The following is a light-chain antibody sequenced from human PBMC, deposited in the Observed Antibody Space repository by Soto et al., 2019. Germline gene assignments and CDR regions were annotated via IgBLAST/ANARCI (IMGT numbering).Light chain of an antibody. V-gene: IGKV3-20*01. J-gene: IGKJ4*01. CDR2: GAS. CDR3: QQYSGSPPLT. Sequence: ENVLTQSPGTLSLSPGERATLSCRASQSISSSCLAWYQQKPGQPPRLLMYGASNRATGIPDRFSGSGSGTDFTLTISGLEPEDFAVYYCQQYSGSPPLTFGGGTKVEIK. CDR1: QSISSSC.